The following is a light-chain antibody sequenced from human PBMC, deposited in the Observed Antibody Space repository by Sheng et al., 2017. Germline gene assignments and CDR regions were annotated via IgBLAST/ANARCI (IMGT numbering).Light chain of an antibody. Sequence: ENVLTQSPGTLSLSPGERATLSCRASQSVSDSHLAWYQQKPGQPPRLLIYDASTRATGIPDRFSGSGSGTDFTLTITRLESEDFAVYYCQQYDSSPQSFGQGTKLEIK. CDR3: QQYDSSPQS. CDR2: DAS. J-gene: IGKJ2*03. CDR1: QSVSDSH. V-gene: IGKV3-20*01.